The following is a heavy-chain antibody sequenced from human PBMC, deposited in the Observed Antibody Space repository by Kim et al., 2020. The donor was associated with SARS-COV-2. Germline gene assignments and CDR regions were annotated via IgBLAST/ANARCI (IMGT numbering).Heavy chain of an antibody. CDR3: ARSHTVYGDYLDY. CDR1: GYSISSGYY. V-gene: IGHV4-38-2*02. D-gene: IGHD4-17*01. J-gene: IGHJ4*02. CDR2: IYHSGST. Sequence: SETLSLTCTVSGYSISSGYYWGWIRQPPGKGLEWIGSIYHSGSTYYNPSLKSRVTISVDTSKNQFSLKLSSVTAADTAVYYCARSHTVYGDYLDYWGQGTLVTVSS.